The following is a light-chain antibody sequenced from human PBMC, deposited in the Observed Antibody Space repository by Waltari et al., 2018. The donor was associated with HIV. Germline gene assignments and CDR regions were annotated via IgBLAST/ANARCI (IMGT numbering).Light chain of an antibody. CDR1: ALPKQY. CDR2: KDT. J-gene: IGLJ2*01. V-gene: IGLV3-25*03. Sequence: SYELTQTPSVSVSPGQTARITCTGDALPKQYAYWYQQKPGQAPLLLIYKDTERPSGIPERFSGSTSGTAVTLTISGVQAEDEADYYCQSTDITTTHVIFGGGTKLTVL. CDR3: QSTDITTTHVI.